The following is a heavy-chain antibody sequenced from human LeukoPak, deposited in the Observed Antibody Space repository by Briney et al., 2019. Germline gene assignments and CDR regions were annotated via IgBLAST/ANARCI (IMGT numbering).Heavy chain of an antibody. CDR2: IYPGASET. J-gene: IGHJ4*02. CDR3: ARASRDGYNQNFDH. Sequence: GESLKISCKGLGYDFSTYWNAWVRQRPGKGLEWMGIIYPGASETRYDPSFQGQVTISADRSTSTAYLQWSSLRASDTAMCYCARASRDGYNQNFDHWGQGTLVTVSS. D-gene: IGHD5-24*01. V-gene: IGHV5-51*01. CDR1: GYDFSTYW.